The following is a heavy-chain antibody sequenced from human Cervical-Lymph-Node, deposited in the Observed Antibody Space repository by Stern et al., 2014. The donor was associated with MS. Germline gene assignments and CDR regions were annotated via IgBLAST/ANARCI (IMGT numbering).Heavy chain of an antibody. D-gene: IGHD6-6*01. CDR3: ARGDSSSPLEY. CDR1: GFTFSSYG. V-gene: IGHV3-33*01. CDR2: IWYDGSNK. Sequence: QVQLMQSGGGVVQPGRSLRLSCAASGFTFSSYGMHWVRQTPGKGLEWVAVIWYDGSNKYYADSVKGRFTISRDNSENTLYLQMNSLRAEDTAVYYCARGDSSSPLEYWGQGTLVTVSS. J-gene: IGHJ4*02.